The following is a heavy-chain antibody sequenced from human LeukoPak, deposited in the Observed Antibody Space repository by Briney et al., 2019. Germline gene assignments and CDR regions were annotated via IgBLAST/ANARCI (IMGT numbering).Heavy chain of an antibody. CDR3: AREFGEVFSGYDYGY. CDR2: ISAYNGNT. J-gene: IGHJ4*02. D-gene: IGHD5-12*01. Sequence: VASVKVSCKASGYTFTSYGISWVRQAPGQGLEWMGWISAYNGNTNYAQKLQGRVTMTTDTSTSTAYMELRSLRSEDTAVYYCAREFGEVFSGYDYGYWGQGTLVTVSS. V-gene: IGHV1-18*01. CDR1: GYTFTSYG.